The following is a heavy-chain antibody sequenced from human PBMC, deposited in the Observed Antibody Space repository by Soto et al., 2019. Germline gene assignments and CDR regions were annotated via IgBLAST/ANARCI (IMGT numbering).Heavy chain of an antibody. D-gene: IGHD3-3*01. V-gene: IGHV1-18*01. J-gene: IGHJ6*02. CDR1: GYTFTSYG. CDR3: ARGQHEFWSGYYPDYYYYGMDV. CDR2: ISAYNGNT. Sequence: GASVKVSCKASGYTFTSYGISWVRQAPGQGLEWMGWISAYNGNTNYAQELQGRVTMTTDTSTSTAYMELRSLRSDDTAVYYCARGQHEFWSGYYPDYYYYGMDVWGQGTTVTVSS.